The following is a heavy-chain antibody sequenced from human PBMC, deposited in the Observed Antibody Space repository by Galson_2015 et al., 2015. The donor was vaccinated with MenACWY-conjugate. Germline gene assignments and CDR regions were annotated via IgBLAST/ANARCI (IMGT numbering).Heavy chain of an antibody. V-gene: IGHV3-64D*06. Sequence: SLRLSCAASGFAFSNYNLHWVRQAPGKGLEYVAAIRGSGDGTYYADSVKGRFTISRDNSKNTLSLHMSSLRTEDTAVYYCVVNSYGSWGQG. CDR2: IRGSGDGT. CDR3: VVNSYGS. D-gene: IGHD2/OR15-2a*01. J-gene: IGHJ4*02. CDR1: GFAFSNYN.